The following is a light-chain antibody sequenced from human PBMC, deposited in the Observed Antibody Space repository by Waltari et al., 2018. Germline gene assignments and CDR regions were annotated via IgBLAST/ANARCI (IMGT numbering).Light chain of an antibody. J-gene: IGKJ1*01. CDR3: QKYGTLPAT. Sequence: EIVLTQSPGTLSLSPGERATLSCRASQSVSRTLAWYQQKPGQAPRLLIYDASIRATGIPDRCSGSGSGTDFSLTISRLEPGDFAVYYCQKYGTLPATVGQGTTVEIK. CDR1: QSVSRT. CDR2: DAS. V-gene: IGKV3-20*01.